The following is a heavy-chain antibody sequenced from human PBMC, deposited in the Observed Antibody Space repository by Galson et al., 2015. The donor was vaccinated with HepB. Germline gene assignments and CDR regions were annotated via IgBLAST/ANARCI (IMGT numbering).Heavy chain of an antibody. V-gene: IGHV3-23*01. D-gene: IGHD6-13*01. J-gene: IGHJ2*01. CDR2: ISGSGGST. CDR3: AKVPPGIEAYWYFDL. Sequence: SLRLSCAASGFTFSSYAMSWVRPAPGKGLEWVSAISGSGGSTYYADSVKGRFTISRDNSKNTLYLQMNSLRAEDTAVYYCAKVPPGIEAYWYFDLWGRGTLVTVSS. CDR1: GFTFSSYA.